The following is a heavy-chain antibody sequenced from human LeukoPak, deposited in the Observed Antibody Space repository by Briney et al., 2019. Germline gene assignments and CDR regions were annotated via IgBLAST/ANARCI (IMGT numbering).Heavy chain of an antibody. D-gene: IGHD6-19*01. CDR3: ARGSVAGYYYYYYYMDV. V-gene: IGHV1-8*02. J-gene: IGHJ6*03. CDR2: MNPNSGNT. Sequence: ASVKVSCKASGYTFTGYYMHWVRQAPGQGLEWMGWMNPNSGNTGYAQKFQGRVTMTRNTSISTAYMELSSLRSEDTAVYYCARGSVAGYYYYYYYMDVWGKGTTVTISS. CDR1: GYTFTGYY.